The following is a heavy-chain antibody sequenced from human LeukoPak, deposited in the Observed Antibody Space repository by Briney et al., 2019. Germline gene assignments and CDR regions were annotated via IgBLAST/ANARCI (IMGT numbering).Heavy chain of an antibody. CDR1: GFTVSSNY. J-gene: IGHJ3*02. D-gene: IGHD5-12*01. CDR3: ARGHSGYGDAFDI. Sequence: LRLSCAASGFTVSSNYMSWVRQHPGKGLEWIGYIYYSGSTYYNPSLKSRVTISVDTSKNQFSLKLSSVTAADTAVYYCARGHSGYGDAFDIWGQGTMVTVSS. V-gene: IGHV4-31*02. CDR2: IYYSGST.